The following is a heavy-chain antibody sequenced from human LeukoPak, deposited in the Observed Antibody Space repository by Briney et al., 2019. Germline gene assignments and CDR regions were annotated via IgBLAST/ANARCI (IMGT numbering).Heavy chain of an antibody. CDR3: ARRSGVAVAGAFDY. CDR2: ISGSGDST. D-gene: IGHD6-19*01. V-gene: IGHV3-23*01. Sequence: GGSLRLSCAASAFTFSSYWMSWVRQAPGKGLEWVSGISGSGDSTYYADSVKGRFTISRDNSKNTLYLQMNSLRAEDTAVYFCARRSGVAVAGAFDYWGQGTLVTVSS. CDR1: AFTFSSYW. J-gene: IGHJ4*02.